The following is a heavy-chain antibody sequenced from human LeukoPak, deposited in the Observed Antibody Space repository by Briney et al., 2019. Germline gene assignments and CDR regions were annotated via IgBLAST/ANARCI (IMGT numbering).Heavy chain of an antibody. V-gene: IGHV1-69*04. CDR3: AKDGPGGQYYYDSSGDYDAFDI. CDR1: GGTFSSYA. J-gene: IGHJ3*02. Sequence: ASVKVSCKASGGTFSSYAISWVRQAPGQGLEWMGRIIPILGIANYAQKFQGRVTITADKSTSTAYMELSSLRSEDTAVYYCAKDGPGGQYYYDSSGDYDAFDIWGQGTMVTVSS. CDR2: IIPILGIA. D-gene: IGHD3-22*01.